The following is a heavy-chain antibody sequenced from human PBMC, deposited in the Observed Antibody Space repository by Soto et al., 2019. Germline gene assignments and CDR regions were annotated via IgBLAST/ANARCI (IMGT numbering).Heavy chain of an antibody. D-gene: IGHD5-18*01. Sequence: QVQLVQSGAEVKKPGSSVKVSCKASGGTFSSYTISWVRQAPGHGLEWMGRIIPILGIANYAQKFQGRVTITADKSTSTAYMELSSLRSEDTAVYYCARDRIGYSYGTTGYFDYWGQGTLVTVSS. CDR1: GGTFSSYT. J-gene: IGHJ4*02. V-gene: IGHV1-69*08. CDR2: IIPILGIA. CDR3: ARDRIGYSYGTTGYFDY.